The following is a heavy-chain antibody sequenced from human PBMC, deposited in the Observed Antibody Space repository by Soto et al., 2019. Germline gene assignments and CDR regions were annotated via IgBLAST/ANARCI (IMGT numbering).Heavy chain of an antibody. CDR3: AKVPDRIAVAGSFDY. CDR1: GFTFSSYA. V-gene: IGHV3-23*01. Sequence: PGGSLRLSXAASGFTFSSYAMSWVRQAPGKGLEWVSAISGSGGSTYYADSVKGRFTISRDNSKNTLYLQMNSLRAEDTAVYYCAKVPDRIAVAGSFDYWGQGTLVTVSS. D-gene: IGHD6-19*01. J-gene: IGHJ4*02. CDR2: ISGSGGST.